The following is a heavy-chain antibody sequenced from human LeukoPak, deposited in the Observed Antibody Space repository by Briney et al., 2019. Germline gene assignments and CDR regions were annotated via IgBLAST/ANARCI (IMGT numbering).Heavy chain of an antibody. CDR3: ARELEGYCSSTSCPSLYYYYYGMDV. CDR1: GFTFSDYY. CDR2: ISSSGSTI. D-gene: IGHD2-2*01. J-gene: IGHJ6*02. V-gene: IGHV3-11*01. Sequence: GGSLRLSCAASGFTFSDYYMSWIRQAPGKGLEWVSYISSSGSTIYYADSVKGRFTISRDNAKNSLYLQMNSLRAEDTAMYYCARELEGYCSSTSCPSLYYYYYGMDVWGQGTTVTVSS.